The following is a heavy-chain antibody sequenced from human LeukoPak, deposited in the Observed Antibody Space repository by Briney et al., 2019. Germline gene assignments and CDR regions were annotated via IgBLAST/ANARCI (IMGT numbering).Heavy chain of an antibody. CDR2: ISSSSSTI. CDR3: ARDYGESIDY. D-gene: IGHD4-17*01. J-gene: IGHJ4*02. CDR1: GFTFSSYS. Sequence: GGSLRLSCAASGFTFSSYSMNWVRQAPGKGLEWVSYISSSSSTIYYADSVKGRFTISRDNAKNSLYLQMHSLRAEDTAVYYCARDYGESIDYWGQGTLVTVSS. V-gene: IGHV3-48*04.